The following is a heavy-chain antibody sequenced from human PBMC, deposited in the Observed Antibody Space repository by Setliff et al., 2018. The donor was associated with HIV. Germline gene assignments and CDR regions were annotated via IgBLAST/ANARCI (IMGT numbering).Heavy chain of an antibody. J-gene: IGHJ5*02. Sequence: GASVKVSCKASGYTFTTYDINWVRQATGQGLEWMGWMNPNSGNTGYAQKFQGRVTMSLDTSKNQFSLKMTSVTAADTALYYCSNWNTTIDEDAWGQGTLVTVSS. CDR3: SNWNTTIDEDA. CDR1: GYTFTTYD. D-gene: IGHD5-18*01. CDR2: MNPNSGNT. V-gene: IGHV1-8*02.